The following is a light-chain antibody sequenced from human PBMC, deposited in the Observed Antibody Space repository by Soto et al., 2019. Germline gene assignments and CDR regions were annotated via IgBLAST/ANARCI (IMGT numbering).Light chain of an antibody. CDR1: SSNIGAVYD. CDR3: QSYDSSLSALV. CDR2: GDD. V-gene: IGLV1-40*01. J-gene: IGLJ2*01. Sequence: QSVLTQPPSVSGAPGQRVTISCTGSSSNIGAVYDVHWYQQLPGTAPKLLISGDDNRPSGVPDRFSGSKSGTSASLAITGLQAEDEADYYCQSYDSSLSALVFGGGTKLTVL.